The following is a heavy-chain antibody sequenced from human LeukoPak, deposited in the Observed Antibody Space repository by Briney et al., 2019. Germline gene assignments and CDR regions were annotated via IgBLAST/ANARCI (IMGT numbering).Heavy chain of an antibody. CDR2: INPHSGGT. CDR1: GHSFTGYH. CDR3: ARDLLMYYSGSGEST. V-gene: IGHV1-2*02. D-gene: IGHD3-10*01. J-gene: IGHJ5*02. Sequence: ASVKVSCKASGHSFTGYHMHWVRQAPGQGPEWMGWINPHSGGTNYAQKFQGRVTMTRDTSISTAYMELSSLRSDDTAMYYCARDLLMYYSGSGESTWGQGTQVTVSS.